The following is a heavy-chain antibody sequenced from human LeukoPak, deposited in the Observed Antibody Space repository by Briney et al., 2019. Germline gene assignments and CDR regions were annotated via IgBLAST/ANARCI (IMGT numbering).Heavy chain of an antibody. V-gene: IGHV3-74*01. Sequence: GGSLRLSCAASGFTFSSYWMHWVRQAPGKGLVWVSRINSDGSSTSYADSVKGRCTISRDNAKNTLYLQMNSLRAEDTAVYYCTRATFYSSSWYSGSVDVWGQGTTVTVSS. CDR2: INSDGSST. CDR1: GFTFSSYW. D-gene: IGHD6-13*01. CDR3: TRATFYSSSWYSGSVDV. J-gene: IGHJ6*02.